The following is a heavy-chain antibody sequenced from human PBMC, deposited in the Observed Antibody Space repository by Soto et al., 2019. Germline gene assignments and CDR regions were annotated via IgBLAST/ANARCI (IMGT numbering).Heavy chain of an antibody. Sequence: QVHLQESGPGLVQPSQTLSLTCSVSGGSISSADYFWTWIRQSPGKGLEWMRYIFPSGTTYYKQSLKGRLMISIETGTNTASMGVSSLSGADTAVYYCAREAYLPNSRFDVWGQGTPVTVSS. CDR1: GGSISSADYF. CDR2: IFPSGTT. J-gene: IGHJ4*02. D-gene: IGHD7-27*01. CDR3: AREAYLPNSRFDV. V-gene: IGHV4-30-4*01.